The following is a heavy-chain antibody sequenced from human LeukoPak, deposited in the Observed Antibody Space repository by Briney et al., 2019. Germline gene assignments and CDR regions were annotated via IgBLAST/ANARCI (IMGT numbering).Heavy chain of an antibody. V-gene: IGHV4-61*02. CDR3: ARVGLYSSSWTDYYGMDV. CDR1: GGSISSGSYY. D-gene: IGHD6-13*01. J-gene: IGHJ6*02. Sequence: SQTLSLTCTVSGGSISSGSYYWSWIRQPAGKGLEWIGRIYTSGSTNYNPSLKSRVTISVDTSKNQFSLKLSSVTAADTAVYYCARVGLYSSSWTDYYGMDVWGQGTTVTVSS. CDR2: IYTSGST.